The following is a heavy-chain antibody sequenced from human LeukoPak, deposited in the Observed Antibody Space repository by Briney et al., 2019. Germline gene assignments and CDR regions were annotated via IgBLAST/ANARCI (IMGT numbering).Heavy chain of an antibody. Sequence: GGSLRLSCAASGFTFSTYAMHWVRQTPGKGLEWVAAVSYDGNGQYYPNSVKGRFTISRDNSKNTLYLQMNSLRAEDTAVYYCAKDYSSGGSCLLFFDSWGQGTLVTVSS. CDR2: VSYDGNGQ. CDR1: GFTFSTYA. D-gene: IGHD2-15*01. CDR3: AKDYSSGGSCLLFFDS. V-gene: IGHV3-30*18. J-gene: IGHJ4*02.